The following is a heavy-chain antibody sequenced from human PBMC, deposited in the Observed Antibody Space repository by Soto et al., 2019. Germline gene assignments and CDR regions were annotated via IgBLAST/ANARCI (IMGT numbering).Heavy chain of an antibody. V-gene: IGHV3-23*01. D-gene: IGHD5-18*01. CDR3: AKDMSSGLIYTAMVTLGDY. Sequence: EVQLLESGGGLVQPGGSLRLSCAASGFTFSSYVMSWVRQAPGKGLEWVSAISGSGGRTYYADSVKGRFTISRDNSKNTLYLQMNSLRAEDTAVYYCAKDMSSGLIYTAMVTLGDYWGQGTLVTVSS. CDR2: ISGSGGRT. CDR1: GFTFSSYV. J-gene: IGHJ4*02.